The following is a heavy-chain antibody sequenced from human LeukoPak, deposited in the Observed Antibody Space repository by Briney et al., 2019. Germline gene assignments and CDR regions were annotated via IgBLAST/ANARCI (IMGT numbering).Heavy chain of an antibody. D-gene: IGHD5-18*01. Sequence: GESLKISCKGSGYSFTSYWIGWVRQMPGKGLEWMGIIYPGDSDTRYSPSFQGQVTISADKSISTAYLQWSSLKASDTAMYYCARPGRAMVGNYYMDVWGKGTTVTVSS. CDR1: GYSFTSYW. J-gene: IGHJ6*03. CDR2: IYPGDSDT. V-gene: IGHV5-51*01. CDR3: ARPGRAMVGNYYMDV.